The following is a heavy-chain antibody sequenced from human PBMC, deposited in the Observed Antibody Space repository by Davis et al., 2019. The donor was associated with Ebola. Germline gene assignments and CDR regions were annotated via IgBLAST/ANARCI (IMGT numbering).Heavy chain of an antibody. Sequence: ASVKVSCKASGYTFTRYAMHWVRQAPGQRLEWMGWINTGDGNTEYSQKFQGRVTMTTDTSTSTAYMEVGSLKSDDTAVYYCARAQFPTTSDHWGQGTLVTVSS. CDR1: GYTFTRYA. J-gene: IGHJ4*02. CDR3: ARAQFPTTSDH. CDR2: INTGDGNT. D-gene: IGHD1-1*01. V-gene: IGHV1-3*04.